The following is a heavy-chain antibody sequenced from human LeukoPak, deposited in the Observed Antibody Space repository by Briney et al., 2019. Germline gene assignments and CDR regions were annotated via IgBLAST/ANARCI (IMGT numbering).Heavy chain of an antibody. V-gene: IGHV4-34*01. Sequence: SETLSLTCTVSGGSISSYYWSWIRQPPGKGLEWIGEINHSGSTNYNPSLKSRVTISVDTSKNQFSLKLSSVTAADTAVYYCASRGHMDVWGKGTTVTVSS. CDR1: GGSISSYY. J-gene: IGHJ6*03. CDR3: ASRGHMDV. CDR2: INHSGST.